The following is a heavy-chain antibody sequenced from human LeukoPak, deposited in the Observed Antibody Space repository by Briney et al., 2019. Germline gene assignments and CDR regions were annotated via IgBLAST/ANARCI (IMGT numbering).Heavy chain of an antibody. V-gene: IGHV4-59*01. CDR3: AGASGRYYDFWSGFLDYYSMDV. CDR1: GGSISSYY. CDR2: IYYSGST. Sequence: PSETLSLTCTVSGGSISSYYWSWIRQPPGKGLEWIGYIYYSGSTNYNPSLKSRVTISVDTSKNQFSLKLSSVTAADTAVYYCAGASGRYYDFWSGFLDYYSMDVWGQGTTVTVSS. D-gene: IGHD3-3*01. J-gene: IGHJ6*02.